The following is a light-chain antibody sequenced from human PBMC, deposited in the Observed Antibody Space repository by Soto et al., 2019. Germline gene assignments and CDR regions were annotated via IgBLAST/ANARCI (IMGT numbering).Light chain of an antibody. CDR2: DAS. Sequence: EIVLTQSPATLSLSPGERATLSCRASQSVSSYLACYQQKPVQAPRLLIYDASHRATGIPARFSGSGSGTDFTLTISSLEPEDFAVYYCQHSTDLLPVCTFGQGTKLEIK. CDR1: QSVSSY. J-gene: IGKJ2*02. V-gene: IGKV3-11*01. CDR3: QHSTDLLPVCT.